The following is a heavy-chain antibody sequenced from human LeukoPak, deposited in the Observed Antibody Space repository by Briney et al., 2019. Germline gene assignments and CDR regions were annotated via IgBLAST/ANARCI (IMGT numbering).Heavy chain of an antibody. CDR2: INHSGST. V-gene: IGHV4-34*01. J-gene: IGHJ4*02. D-gene: IGHD3-10*01. CDR3: ARGRITMVRGVSVYYFDY. CDR1: GGSFSGYY. Sequence: SETLPLTCAVYGGSFSGYYWSWIRQPPGKGLEWIGEINHSGSTNYNPSLKSRVTISVDTSKNQFSLKLSSVTAADTAVYYCARGRITMVRGVSVYYFDYWGQGTLVTVSS.